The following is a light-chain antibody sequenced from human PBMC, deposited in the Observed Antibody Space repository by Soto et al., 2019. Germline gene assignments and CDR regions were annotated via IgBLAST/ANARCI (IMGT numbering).Light chain of an antibody. Sequence: EIVLTQSPDILSLSPGERATISCRASQSVRSSYLAWDQQRPGQAPRLLIYGASSRATGIPDRVSGDGSGTDFTLTISRLEPEDFAVYYCQQYGSSPGYTFGQGTKLEIK. CDR1: QSVRSSY. V-gene: IGKV3-20*01. CDR2: GAS. J-gene: IGKJ2*01. CDR3: QQYGSSPGYT.